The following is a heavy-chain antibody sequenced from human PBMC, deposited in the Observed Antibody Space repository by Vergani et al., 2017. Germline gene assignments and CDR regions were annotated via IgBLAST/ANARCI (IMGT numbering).Heavy chain of an antibody. CDR1: GFTFSSYA. V-gene: IGHV3-48*01. CDR2: ISSSSSTI. Sequence: EVQLLESGGGLVQPGGSLRLSCAASGFTFSSYAMSWVRQAPGKGLEWVSYISSSSSTIYYADSVKDRFTISRDNANNSLYLQMNSLRAEATAVYYCAREYYDFWSGYYLMAGYYYYYMDVWGKGP. J-gene: IGHJ6*03. D-gene: IGHD3-3*01. CDR3: AREYYDFWSGYYLMAGYYYYYMDV.